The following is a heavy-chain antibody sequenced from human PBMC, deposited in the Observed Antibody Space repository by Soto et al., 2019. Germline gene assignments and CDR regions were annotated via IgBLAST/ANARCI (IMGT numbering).Heavy chain of an antibody. V-gene: IGHV1-8*01. D-gene: IGHD2-2*01. J-gene: IGHJ6*02. Sequence: ASLKVSCKTSGYTFTNYDINWVRQAAGQGLEWMGWINPDSDNTGYAQKFQGRVTMTRDTSISTAYMELNSLRSEDTAVYYCARGRRYCTTTSCYPPALFPYGMDVWGQGTTVTVYS. CDR2: INPDSDNT. CDR1: GYTFTNYD. CDR3: ARGRRYCTTTSCYPPALFPYGMDV.